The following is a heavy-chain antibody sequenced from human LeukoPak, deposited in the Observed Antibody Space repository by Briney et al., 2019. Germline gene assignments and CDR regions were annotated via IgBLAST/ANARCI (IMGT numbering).Heavy chain of an antibody. D-gene: IGHD3-10*01. CDR3: ARGGYYGSGNDFRFDP. V-gene: IGHV4-39*01. Sequence: SETLSLTCSVSGDFISSSTYYWGWIRQAPGKGLEWIGTIYYSGNTYYNPSLKSRVTISLDTSKNQFSLKLSSVTAADTAVYYCARGGYYGSGNDFRFDPWGQGTLVTVSS. CDR2: IYYSGNT. J-gene: IGHJ5*02. CDR1: GDFISSSTYY.